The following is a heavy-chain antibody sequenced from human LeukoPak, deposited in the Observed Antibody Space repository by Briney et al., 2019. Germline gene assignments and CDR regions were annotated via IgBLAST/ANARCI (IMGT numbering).Heavy chain of an antibody. V-gene: IGHV3-23*01. Sequence: GGSLRLSCAASGFTFNDFAMSWVRQAPGKGLEWVSAIGASGAGTYYAGSVKGRFTISRDNSKNTLYLQMNSLRVEDTAEYYCAKIAVINYYFDDWGQGTLVTVSS. CDR1: GFTFNDFA. J-gene: IGHJ4*02. CDR3: AKIAVINYYFDD. D-gene: IGHD6-19*01. CDR2: IGASGAGT.